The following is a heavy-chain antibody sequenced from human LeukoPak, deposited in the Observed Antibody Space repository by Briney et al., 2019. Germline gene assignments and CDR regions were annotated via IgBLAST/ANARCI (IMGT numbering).Heavy chain of an antibody. V-gene: IGHV3-30-3*01. CDR3: ARGYSYGQGAFDI. CDR2: ISYDGSNK. D-gene: IGHD5-18*01. J-gene: IGHJ3*02. Sequence: GRSLRLSCTASGFTFGDYAMSWVRQAPGKGLEWVAVISYDGSNKFYAASVKGRFTISRDNSKNTLYLQMNSLRAEDTAVYYCARGYSYGQGAFDIWGQGTMVTVSS. CDR1: GFTFGDYA.